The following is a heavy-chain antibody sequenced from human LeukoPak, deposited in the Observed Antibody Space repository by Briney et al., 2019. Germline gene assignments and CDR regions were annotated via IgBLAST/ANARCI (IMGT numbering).Heavy chain of an antibody. CDR2: ISGSGGST. CDR3: AKQGRLKRIAVASTGSPFDY. D-gene: IGHD6-19*01. CDR1: GFTFSSYA. V-gene: IGHV3-23*01. Sequence: SGGSLRLSCAASGFTFSSYAMSWVRQAPGKGLEWVSAISGSGGSTYYADSVKGRFTISRDNSKNTLYLQMNSLGAEDTAVYYCAKQGRLKRIAVASTGSPFDYWGQGTLVTVSS. J-gene: IGHJ4*02.